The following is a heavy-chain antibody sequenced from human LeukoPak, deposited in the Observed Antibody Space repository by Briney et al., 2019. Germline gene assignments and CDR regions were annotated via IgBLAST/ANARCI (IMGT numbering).Heavy chain of an antibody. CDR2: IYYSGST. CDR1: GGSINSNDYY. J-gene: IGHJ4*02. CDR3: ARERDYGDYAGRGYFDY. V-gene: IGHV4-39*07. D-gene: IGHD4-17*01. Sequence: PSETLSLTCTVSGGSINSNDYYWGWIRQPPGKGLEWIGSIYYSGSTYYNPSLKSRVTISVDTSKNQFSLKLSSVTAADTAVYYCARERDYGDYAGRGYFDYWGQGTLVTVSS.